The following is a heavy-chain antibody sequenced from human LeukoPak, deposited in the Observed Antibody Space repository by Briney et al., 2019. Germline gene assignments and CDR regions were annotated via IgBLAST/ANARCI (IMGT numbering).Heavy chain of an antibody. CDR2: ISYDGSNK. Sequence: AGGSLRLSCAASGFTFSSYAMHWVRQAPGKGLEWVAVISYDGSNKYYADSVKGRFTISRDNSKNTLYLQMNSLRAEDTAVYYCARDGWQWLFNLPDYWGQGTLVTVSS. CDR3: ARDGWQWLFNLPDY. CDR1: GFTFSSYA. J-gene: IGHJ4*02. V-gene: IGHV3-30*04. D-gene: IGHD6-19*01.